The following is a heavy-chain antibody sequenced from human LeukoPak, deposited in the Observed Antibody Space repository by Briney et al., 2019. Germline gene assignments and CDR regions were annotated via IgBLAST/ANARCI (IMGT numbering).Heavy chain of an antibody. V-gene: IGHV1-3*01. Sequence: AXXXVSCKASGYTFTSYAMHWVRQAPGQRLEWMGXIXXGNGNTKYSQKFQGRVTITRDTSASTAYMELSSLRSEDTAVYYCASGYCGGDCYSSDAFDIWGQGAMVTVSS. CDR3: ASGYCGGDCYSSDAFDI. CDR1: GYTFTSYA. J-gene: IGHJ3*02. D-gene: IGHD2-21*02. CDR2: IXXGNGNT.